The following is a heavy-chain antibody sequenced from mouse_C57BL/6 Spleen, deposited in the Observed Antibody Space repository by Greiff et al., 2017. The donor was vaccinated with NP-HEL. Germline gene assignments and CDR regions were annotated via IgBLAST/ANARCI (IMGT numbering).Heavy chain of an antibody. V-gene: IGHV1-59*01. CDR3: ARGGDYYSNYEFAY. D-gene: IGHD2-5*01. CDR1: GYTFTSYW. Sequence: QVQLKQPGAELVRPGTSVKLSCKASGYTFTSYWMHWVKQRPGQGLEWIGVIDPSDSYTNYNQKFKDKATLTVVKSSSTAYMQLSSLTSEDSAVYYCARGGDYYSNYEFAYWGQGTLVTVSA. J-gene: IGHJ3*01. CDR2: IDPSDSYT.